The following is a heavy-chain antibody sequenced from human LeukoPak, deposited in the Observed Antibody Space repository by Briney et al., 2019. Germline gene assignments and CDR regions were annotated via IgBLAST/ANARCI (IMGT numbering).Heavy chain of an antibody. CDR2: IYSGGST. Sequence: QPGGSLRLSCAASGFTVSSNYMSWVRQAPGKGLEWVSVIYSGGSTYYADSVKGRFTISRDNSKNTLYLQMNSLRAEDTAVYYCAREKNHYYGMDVWGQGTTVTVSS. J-gene: IGHJ6*02. CDR1: GFTVSSNY. D-gene: IGHD1-14*01. V-gene: IGHV3-53*01. CDR3: AREKNHYYGMDV.